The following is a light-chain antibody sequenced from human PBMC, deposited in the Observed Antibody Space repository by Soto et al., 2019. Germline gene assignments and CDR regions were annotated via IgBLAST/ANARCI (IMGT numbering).Light chain of an antibody. Sequence: QSVLTQSPSASGTPGQRVTISCSGSASTIGRNYVYWYQQLPGTAPKLLIYRNSQRPSGVPDRFSGPKSGTSASLAISGLRSEDEADYYCAAWDDNLSGLYVFGAGTKVTVL. J-gene: IGLJ1*01. V-gene: IGLV1-47*01. CDR2: RNS. CDR3: AAWDDNLSGLYV. CDR1: ASTIGRNY.